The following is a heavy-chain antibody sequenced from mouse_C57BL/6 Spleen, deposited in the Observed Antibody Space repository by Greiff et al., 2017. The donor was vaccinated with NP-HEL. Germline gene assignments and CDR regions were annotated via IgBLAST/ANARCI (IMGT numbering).Heavy chain of an antibody. CDR3: ARCTTVVDYAMDY. J-gene: IGHJ4*01. Sequence: EVKLMESGGGLVKPGGSLKLSCAASGFTFSDYGMHWVRQAPEKGLEWVAYISSGSSTIYYADTVKGRFTISRDNAKNTLFLQMTSLRSEDTAMYYCARCTTVVDYAMDYWGQGTSVTVSS. V-gene: IGHV5-17*01. D-gene: IGHD1-1*01. CDR1: GFTFSDYG. CDR2: ISSGSSTI.